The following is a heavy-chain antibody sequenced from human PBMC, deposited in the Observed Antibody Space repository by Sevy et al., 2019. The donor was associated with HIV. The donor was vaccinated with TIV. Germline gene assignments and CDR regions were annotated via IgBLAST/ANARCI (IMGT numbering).Heavy chain of an antibody. CDR3: ARGITMIVVAWNWFDP. D-gene: IGHD3-22*01. CDR1: GGSISSGDYY. V-gene: IGHV4-30-4*01. Sequence: SETLSLTCTVSGGSISSGDYYWSWIRQPPGKGLEWIGYIYYSGRTYYNPSLKSRVTISVDTSKNQFSLKLSSVTAADTAVYYCARGITMIVVAWNWFDPWGQGTLVTVSS. J-gene: IGHJ5*02. CDR2: IYYSGRT.